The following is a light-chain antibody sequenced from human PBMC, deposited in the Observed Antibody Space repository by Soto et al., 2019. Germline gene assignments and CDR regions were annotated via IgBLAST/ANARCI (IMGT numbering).Light chain of an antibody. Sequence: EIVLTQSPGTLSLSPGERATLSCRASQSVSSSYLAWYQQKPGQAPRLLIYGASSRATGIPDRFSDSGSGTDFTLTISRLETEDFAEYYCQQYGSSTPYTFGQGTKQEIK. CDR1: QSVSSSY. V-gene: IGKV3-20*01. J-gene: IGKJ2*01. CDR3: QQYGSSTPYT. CDR2: GAS.